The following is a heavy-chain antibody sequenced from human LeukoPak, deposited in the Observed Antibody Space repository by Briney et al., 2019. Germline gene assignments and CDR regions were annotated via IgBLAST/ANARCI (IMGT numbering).Heavy chain of an antibody. CDR3: ARAVWQQLGH. Sequence: GGSLRLSCAASGFTFSSYAMHWVRQAPGKGLEWVAVISYDGSNKYYADSVKGRFTISRDNSKNTLYLQMNSLRAEDTAVYYCARAVWQQLGHWGQGTLVTVSS. V-gene: IGHV3-30-3*01. CDR1: GFTFSSYA. D-gene: IGHD6-13*01. CDR2: ISYDGSNK. J-gene: IGHJ4*02.